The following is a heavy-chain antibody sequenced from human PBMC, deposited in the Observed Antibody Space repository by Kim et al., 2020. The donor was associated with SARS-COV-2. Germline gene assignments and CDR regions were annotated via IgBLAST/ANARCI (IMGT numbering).Heavy chain of an antibody. J-gene: IGHJ4*02. CDR3: ARDQAYYDSSGYFELPGGFDN. CDR1: GYTFTSYA. V-gene: IGHV1-3*01. D-gene: IGHD3-22*01. CDR2: INAGNGNT. Sequence: ASVKVSCKASGYTFTSYAMHWVRKAPGQRLEWMGWINAGNGNTKYSQKFKGRVTITRDTSASTAYMELSSLRSEDTAVYYCARDQAYYDSSGYFELPGGFDNWCKGTLVTVSS.